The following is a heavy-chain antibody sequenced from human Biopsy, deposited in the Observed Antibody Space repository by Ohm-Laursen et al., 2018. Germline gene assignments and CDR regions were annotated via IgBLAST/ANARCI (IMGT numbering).Heavy chain of an antibody. Sequence: SETLSLTCAVYGESFNGYYWSWIRQTPGKGLEWIGEINHSGRTNYNPSLKSRVTISVDTSKNQFSLKVGSVTAADTAVYYCVRGVDYYDPYHYYALDVWGQGTTVTVSS. CDR3: VRGVDYYDPYHYYALDV. V-gene: IGHV4-34*01. CDR2: INHSGRT. J-gene: IGHJ6*02. CDR1: GESFNGYY. D-gene: IGHD3-22*01.